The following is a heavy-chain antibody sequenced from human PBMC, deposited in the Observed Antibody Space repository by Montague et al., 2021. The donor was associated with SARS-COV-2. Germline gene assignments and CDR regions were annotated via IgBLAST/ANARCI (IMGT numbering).Heavy chain of an antibody. CDR1: GFSLSTSGMC. CDR3: ARSFSICGVVIIGAYFDY. D-gene: IGHD3-3*01. V-gene: IGHV2-70*01. CDR2: IYWDDDK. Sequence: PALVKPTQTLTLTCTFSGFSLSTSGMCVSWIRQPPGKALEWLALIYWDDDKYYSTSLKTRLTISKDTSKNQVVLTMTNMDPVDTATYYCARSFSICGVVIIGAYFDYWGQGTLVTVSS. J-gene: IGHJ4*02.